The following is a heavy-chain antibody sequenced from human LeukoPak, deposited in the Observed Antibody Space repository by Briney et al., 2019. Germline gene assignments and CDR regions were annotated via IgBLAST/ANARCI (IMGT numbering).Heavy chain of an antibody. Sequence: PSETLSLTCTVSGGSISSYYWSWILQPPGKGLEWIGYIYYSGSTNYNPSLKSRVTISVDTSKNQFSLKLSSVTAADTAVYYCARPTYYYDSSGSLWDAFDIWGQGTMVTVSS. J-gene: IGHJ3*02. CDR1: GGSISSYY. D-gene: IGHD3-22*01. V-gene: IGHV4-59*01. CDR2: IYYSGST. CDR3: ARPTYYYDSSGSLWDAFDI.